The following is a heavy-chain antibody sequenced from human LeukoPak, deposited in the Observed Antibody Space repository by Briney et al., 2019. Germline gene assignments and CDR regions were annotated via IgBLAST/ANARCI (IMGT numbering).Heavy chain of an antibody. CDR1: GGSISSYY. V-gene: IGHV4-59*08. D-gene: IGHD1-26*01. Sequence: SETLSLTCTVSGGSISSYYWSWIRQPPGKGLEWIGYIYYSGSTNYNPSLKSRVTISVDTSKNQFSLKLSSVTAADTAVYYCAKTNIVGVYSDYWGQGTLVTVSS. J-gene: IGHJ4*02. CDR3: AKTNIVGVYSDY. CDR2: IYYSGST.